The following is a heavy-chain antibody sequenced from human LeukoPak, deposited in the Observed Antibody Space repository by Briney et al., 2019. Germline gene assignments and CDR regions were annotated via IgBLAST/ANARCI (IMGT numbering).Heavy chain of an antibody. D-gene: IGHD6-19*01. CDR3: AKASSGWSLMGY. Sequence: GGSLRLSCAASGFTFSSYGMHWVRQAPGKGLEWVAVISYDGSNKYYADSVKGRFTISRDNSKNTLYLQMNSLRAEDTAVYYCAKASSGWSLMGYWGRGTLVTVSS. V-gene: IGHV3-30*18. CDR1: GFTFSSYG. CDR2: ISYDGSNK. J-gene: IGHJ4*02.